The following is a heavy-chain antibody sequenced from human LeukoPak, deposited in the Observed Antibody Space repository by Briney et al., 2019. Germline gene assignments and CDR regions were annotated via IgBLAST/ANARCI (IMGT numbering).Heavy chain of an antibody. J-gene: IGHJ4*01. CDR3: ASIPYYDYVWESAPFDY. CDR2: IYYSGST. V-gene: IGHV4-59*08. D-gene: IGHD3-16*01. CDR1: GGSISSYY. Sequence: PSETLALTCTVSGGSISSYYWSWIRQPPGKGLEWIGYIYYSGSTNYNPSLKSRVTISVDTSKNQFSLKLSSVTAADTAVYYCASIPYYDYVWESAPFDYWGHGNLVTVSS.